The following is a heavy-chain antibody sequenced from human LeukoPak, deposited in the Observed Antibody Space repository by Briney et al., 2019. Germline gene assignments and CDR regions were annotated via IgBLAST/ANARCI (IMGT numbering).Heavy chain of an antibody. V-gene: IGHV1-2*02. D-gene: IGHD4-11*01. CDR2: INPNSGGT. J-gene: IGHJ6*03. CDR3: ARDPMTTRPYYYYYYMDV. CDR1: GYTFTSYD. Sequence: ASVKVSCKASGYTFTSYDINWVRQATGQGLEWMGWINPNSGGTNYAQKFQGRVTMTRDTSISTAYMELSRLRSDDTAVYYCARDPMTTRPYYYYYYMDVWGKGTTVTVSS.